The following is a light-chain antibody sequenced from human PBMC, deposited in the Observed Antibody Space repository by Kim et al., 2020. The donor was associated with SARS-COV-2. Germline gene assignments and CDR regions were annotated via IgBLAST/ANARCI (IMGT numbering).Light chain of an antibody. CDR2: YDS. CDR1: NIESKS. Sequence: APVTPAQITCGGNNIESKSVHWSQQKPRQAPVLVILYDSDRPTGIPERFSGSNSGSTATLTIRRIEAGDAADYYGQVCHSSSDHLVFGGGTQLTVL. J-gene: IGLJ3*02. CDR3: QVCHSSSDHLV. V-gene: IGLV3-21*04.